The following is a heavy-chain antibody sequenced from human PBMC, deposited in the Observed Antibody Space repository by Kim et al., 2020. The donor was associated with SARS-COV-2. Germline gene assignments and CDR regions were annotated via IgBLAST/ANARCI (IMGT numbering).Heavy chain of an antibody. J-gene: IGHJ5*01. CDR2: ISYSGNS. V-gene: IGHV4-31*03. Sequence: SETLSLTCSVSGGSIRSGGKFWTWIRQHPGKGLEWLGYISYSGNSHYNPSLRSRVSISLQTSENQFSLELISVTAADTAVYYCARGQPGDSWG. CDR3: ARGQPGDS. D-gene: IGHD2-2*01. CDR1: GGSIRSGGKF.